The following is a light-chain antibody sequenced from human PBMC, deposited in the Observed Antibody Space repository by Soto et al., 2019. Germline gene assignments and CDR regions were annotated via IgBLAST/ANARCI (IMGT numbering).Light chain of an antibody. CDR1: QSISTF. Sequence: DIQMTQSPSSLSASVGDRVTITCRASQSISTFLNWYQLKPGKAPKFLIYDASTLQSGVPSRFSGSGSGTDFTLTISSLQPEDFATYYCQQTYNSLYTFGQGTKLEIK. CDR3: QQTYNSLYT. V-gene: IGKV1-39*01. CDR2: DAS. J-gene: IGKJ2*01.